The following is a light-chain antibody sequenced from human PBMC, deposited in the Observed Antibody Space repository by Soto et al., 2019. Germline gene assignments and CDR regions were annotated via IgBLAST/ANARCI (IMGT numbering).Light chain of an antibody. CDR3: QQRSNWPLT. J-gene: IGKJ4*01. CDR1: QSVDNN. Sequence: EIVMTQSPVTLSASPGESATLSCRASQSVDNNVAWYQQKPGQAPRLLIYDASNRATGIPARFSGSGSGTDFTLTISSLEPEDFAVYYCQQRSNWPLTFGGGTKVDIK. V-gene: IGKV3-11*01. CDR2: DAS.